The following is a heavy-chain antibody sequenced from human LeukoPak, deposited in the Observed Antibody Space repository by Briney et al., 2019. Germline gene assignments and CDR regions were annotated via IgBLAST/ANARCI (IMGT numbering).Heavy chain of an antibody. CDR3: ARKKEERWLQFSAFDI. D-gene: IGHD5-24*01. J-gene: IGHJ3*02. CDR1: GDSISSGGYY. V-gene: IGHV4-31*03. CDR2: IYYSGST. Sequence: SETLSLTCTVSGDSISSGGYYWSWIRQHPGKGLEWVGSIYYSGSTYYNPSLKSRVAISVDTSKNQFSLKLTSVTAADTAVYYCARKKEERWLQFSAFDIWGQGTMVTVSS.